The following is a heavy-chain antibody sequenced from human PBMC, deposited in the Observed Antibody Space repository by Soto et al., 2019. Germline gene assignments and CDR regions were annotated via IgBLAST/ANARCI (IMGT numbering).Heavy chain of an antibody. V-gene: IGHV3-23*01. CDR1: GFTFSGYA. Sequence: EVQLLESGGGLVQPGGSLRLSCAASGFTFSGYAMSWVRQTPEKGLEWVSTTSDSGGSTYFADSVKGRFTISRDNSKKTLYQELNSLRAEGTAIYDCANDRNVRGFDYWGQGTLVTVSS. J-gene: IGHJ4*02. CDR2: TSDSGGST. D-gene: IGHD3-10*02. CDR3: ANDRNVRGFDY.